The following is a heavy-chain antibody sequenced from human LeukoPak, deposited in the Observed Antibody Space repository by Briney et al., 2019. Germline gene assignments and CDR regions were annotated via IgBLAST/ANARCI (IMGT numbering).Heavy chain of an antibody. V-gene: IGHV3-74*01. CDR3: AREYSGGWPETFDY. J-gene: IGHJ4*02. Sequence: GGSLRLSCAASGFTFSSYWMHWVRQAPGHGLVSVSRINSDASSTSYADSVKDRFTISRDNAKNTLYLQMNSLRAEDTAVYYCAREYSGGWPETFDYWGQGTLVTVSS. D-gene: IGHD6-19*01. CDR2: INSDASST. CDR1: GFTFSSYW.